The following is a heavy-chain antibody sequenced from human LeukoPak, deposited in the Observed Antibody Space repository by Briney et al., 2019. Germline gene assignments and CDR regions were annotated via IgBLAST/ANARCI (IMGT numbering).Heavy chain of an antibody. V-gene: IGHV4-4*07. J-gene: IGHJ4*02. Sequence: PAETLSLTCTVSGGSISGYYCSWIRQPAGKGLEWIGRIFATGGTNHNPSLRSRVTMSVDASKNQLSLRLTSMTAADTAVYYCVRETVGASTIEYWGQGILVTVSS. CDR3: VRETVGASTIEY. D-gene: IGHD1-26*01. CDR1: GGSISGYY. CDR2: IFATGGT.